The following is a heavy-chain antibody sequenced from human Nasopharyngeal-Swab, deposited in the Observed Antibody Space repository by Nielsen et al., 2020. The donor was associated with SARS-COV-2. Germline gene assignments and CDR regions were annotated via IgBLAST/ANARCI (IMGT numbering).Heavy chain of an antibody. CDR2: IYYSGST. Sequence: SETLSLTCTVSGGSISSSSYYWGWIRQPPGKGLEWIGSIYYSGSTYHNPSLKSRVTISVDTSKNQFSLKLSSVTAADTAVYYCARQHRSQYYDILTGYYEDYYFDYWGQGTLVTVSS. D-gene: IGHD3-9*01. V-gene: IGHV4-39*01. CDR1: GGSISSSSYY. CDR3: ARQHRSQYYDILTGYYEDYYFDY. J-gene: IGHJ4*02.